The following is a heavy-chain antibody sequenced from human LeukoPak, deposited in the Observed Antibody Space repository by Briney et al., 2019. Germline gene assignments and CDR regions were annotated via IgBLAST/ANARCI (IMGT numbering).Heavy chain of an antibody. Sequence: GGSLRLSCAASGFTFSSYAMSWVRQAPGKGLEWVSGISGSGGSTYYADSVEGRFTISRDNSKNTLYLQMNSLRAEDTAVYYCAKLPIVVVVAATWWFDPWGQGTLATVSS. D-gene: IGHD2-15*01. CDR1: GFTFSSYA. V-gene: IGHV3-23*01. J-gene: IGHJ5*02. CDR2: ISGSGGST. CDR3: AKLPIVVVVAATWWFDP.